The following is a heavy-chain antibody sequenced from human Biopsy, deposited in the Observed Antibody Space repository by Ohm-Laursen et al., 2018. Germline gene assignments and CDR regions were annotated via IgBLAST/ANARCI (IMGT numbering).Heavy chain of an antibody. V-gene: IGHV3-23*01. D-gene: IGHD3-3*01. CDR1: GFTFSTYA. Sequence: GSLRLSCSASGFTFSTYAMTWVRQAPGKGLEWVSAISGSGDNTYYADSVKGRFTISRDYSKNTVSLQMNSLRAEDTALYYCAKAGPARSGYYTGFVVDGCDSWDQGTLVTVSS. CDR2: ISGSGDNT. J-gene: IGHJ4*02. CDR3: AKAGPARSGYYTGFVVDGCDS.